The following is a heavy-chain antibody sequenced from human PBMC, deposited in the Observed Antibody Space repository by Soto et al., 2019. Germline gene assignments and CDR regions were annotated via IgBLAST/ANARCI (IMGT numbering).Heavy chain of an antibody. CDR3: SRLHDYADYSAALDI. J-gene: IGHJ3*02. D-gene: IGHD4-17*01. CDR2: IYYSGST. Sequence: SITGALCGGTISSYCWCRIRQKQGKGLEWIGYIYYSGSTNYNPSLKSRVTISVDTSTNQFSLKLSSVTAADTAVYYCSRLHDYADYSAALDIWGQGTMVTVSS. V-gene: IGHV4-59*08. CDR1: GGTISSYC.